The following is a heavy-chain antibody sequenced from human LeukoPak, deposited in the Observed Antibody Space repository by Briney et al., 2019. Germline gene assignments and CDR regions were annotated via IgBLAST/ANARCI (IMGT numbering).Heavy chain of an antibody. CDR2: INHSGST. J-gene: IGHJ4*02. D-gene: IGHD6-6*01. CDR1: GGSFSGYY. CDR3: ARSRGIAAQPFDY. V-gene: IGHV4-34*01. Sequence: PSETLSLTRAVYGGSFSGYYWSWIRQPPGKGLEWIGEINHSGSTNYNPSLKSRVTISVDTSKNQFSLKLSSVTAADTAVYYCARSRGIAAQPFDYWGQGTLVTVSS.